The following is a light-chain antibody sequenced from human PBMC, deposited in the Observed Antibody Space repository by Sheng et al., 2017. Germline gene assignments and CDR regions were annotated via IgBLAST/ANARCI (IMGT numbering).Light chain of an antibody. CDR3: QQYYSTPPT. V-gene: IGKV4-1*01. Sequence: QSVLYSSNNKNYLAWYQQKPGQPPKLLIYWASTRESGVPDRFSGSGSGTDFTLTISSLQAEDVAVYYCQQYYSTPPTFGQGPRWKSN. J-gene: IGKJ1*01. CDR1: QSVLYSSNNKNY. CDR2: WAS.